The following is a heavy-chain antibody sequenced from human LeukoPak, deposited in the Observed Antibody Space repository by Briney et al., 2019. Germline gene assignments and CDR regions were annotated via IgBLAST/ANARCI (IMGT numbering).Heavy chain of an antibody. Sequence: PGGSLRLSCAASGFTFSDYYMSWIRQAPGKGLEWVSYISSSGSTLYYADSVKGRITISRDNAKNSLYLQMNSLRAEDTAVYYCARRRYNWNAIDYWGQGTLVTVAS. D-gene: IGHD1-20*01. J-gene: IGHJ4*02. CDR2: ISSSGSTL. CDR3: ARRRYNWNAIDY. CDR1: GFTFSDYY. V-gene: IGHV3-11*01.